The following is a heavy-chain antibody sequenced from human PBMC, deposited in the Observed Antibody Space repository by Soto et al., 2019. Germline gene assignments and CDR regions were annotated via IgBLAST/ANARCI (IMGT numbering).Heavy chain of an antibody. Sequence: LETLSLTCIVSGESISSSSYYWGWIRQPPGKGLEWIGSIYYSGRTYYNPSFKSRVTISIDTSKNQFSLKLSSVTATDTAVYYCARQRTTVVTQAYFDHWGQGALVTVSS. CDR2: IYYSGRT. V-gene: IGHV4-39*01. CDR1: GESISSSSYY. CDR3: ARQRTTVVTQAYFDH. D-gene: IGHD2-21*02. J-gene: IGHJ4*02.